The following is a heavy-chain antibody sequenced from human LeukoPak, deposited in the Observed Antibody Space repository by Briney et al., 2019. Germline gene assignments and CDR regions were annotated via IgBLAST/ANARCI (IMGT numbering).Heavy chain of an antibody. Sequence: GGSLRLSCAASGFTVSSNYMSWVRQAPGKGLEWVSAISGSGGSTYYADSVKGRFTISRDNSKNTLYLQMNSLRAEDTAVYYCAKKPYYYDSSGYKTFSSYWGQGTLVTVSS. CDR1: GFTVSSNY. CDR2: ISGSGGST. D-gene: IGHD3-22*01. V-gene: IGHV3-23*01. CDR3: AKKPYYYDSSGYKTFSSY. J-gene: IGHJ4*02.